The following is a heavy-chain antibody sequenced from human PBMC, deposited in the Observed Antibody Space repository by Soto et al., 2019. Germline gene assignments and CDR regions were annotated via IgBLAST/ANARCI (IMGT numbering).Heavy chain of an antibody. V-gene: IGHV1-69*01. CDR1: GGTFSSYA. J-gene: IGHJ4*02. CDR2: IIPIFGTA. CDR3: ARDGLDYDSSGTSFDY. D-gene: IGHD3-22*01. Sequence: QVQLVQSGAEVKKPGSSVKVSCKASGGTFSSYAISWVRQAPGQGLEWMGGIIPIFGTANYAQKFQGRVTITADESTSTAYRELSSLRSEDTAVYYCARDGLDYDSSGTSFDYWGQGTLVTVSS.